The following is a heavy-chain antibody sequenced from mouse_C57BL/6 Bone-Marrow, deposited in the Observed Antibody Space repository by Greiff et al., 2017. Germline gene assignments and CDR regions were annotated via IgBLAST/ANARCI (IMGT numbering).Heavy chain of an antibody. V-gene: IGHV1-55*01. J-gene: IGHJ1*03. D-gene: IGHD2-5*01. CDR3: ARAYYSSNRYFDV. CDR1: GYTFTSYW. CDR2: IYPGSGST. Sequence: VQLQQPGAELVKPGASVKMSCKASGYTFTSYWITWVKQRPGQGLEWIGDIYPGSGSTNYNEKFKSKATLTVDTSSSTAYMQLGSLTSEDSAVDYCARAYYSSNRYFDVWGTGATVTVSS.